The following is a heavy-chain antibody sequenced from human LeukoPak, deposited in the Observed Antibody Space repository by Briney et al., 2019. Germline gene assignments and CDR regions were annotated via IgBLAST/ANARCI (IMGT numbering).Heavy chain of an antibody. J-gene: IGHJ3*02. CDR3: ARQGSNDAFDI. V-gene: IGHV3-48*03. Sequence: PGGSLRLSCAASGFTFGSYEMNWVRQAPGKGLEWVSYISSSGSTIYYADSVTGRFTISRDNAKNSLYLQMNSLRAKDTDFYYCARQGSNDAFDICGQGKMVTVSA. CDR2: ISSSGSTI. D-gene: IGHD2-15*01. CDR1: GFTFGSYE.